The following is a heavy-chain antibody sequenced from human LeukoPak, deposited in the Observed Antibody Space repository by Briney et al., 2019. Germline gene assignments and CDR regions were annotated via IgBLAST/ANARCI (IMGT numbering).Heavy chain of an antibody. V-gene: IGHV3-21*01. CDR3: ARDRDYGDIDY. D-gene: IGHD4-17*01. Sequence: GGSLRLSCAASGFTFSSYSMHWVRQAPGKGLEWVSSISSSSSYIYYADSVKGRFTISRDNAKNSLYLQMNSLRAEDTAVYYCARDRDYGDIDYWGQGTLVTVSS. J-gene: IGHJ4*02. CDR2: ISSSSSYI. CDR1: GFTFSSYS.